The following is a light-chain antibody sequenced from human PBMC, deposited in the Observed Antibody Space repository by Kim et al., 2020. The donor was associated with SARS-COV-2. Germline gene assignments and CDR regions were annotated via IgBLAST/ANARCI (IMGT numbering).Light chain of an antibody. J-gene: IGKJ1*01. V-gene: IGKV3-20*01. CDR3: QQYGSSPRT. CDR2: GAS. CDR1: QSVSSYY. Sequence: EIVLTQSPGTLSLSPGERATLSCRASQSVSSYYLAWYQRKPGQAPRLFIYGASSRAIGIPDRFSGSGSCTDFTLTINRLEPEDFAVYYCQQYGSSPRTFGQGTKVDIK.